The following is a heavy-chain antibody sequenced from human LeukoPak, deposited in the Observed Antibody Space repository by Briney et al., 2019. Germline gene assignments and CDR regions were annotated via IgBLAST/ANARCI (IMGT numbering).Heavy chain of an antibody. CDR3: GKTTTGYSSGRYPGWPVDY. CDR1: GFTFNNYA. Sequence: GGSLRLSCAASGFTFNNYAMYWVRQAPGKGLEWVSGIFGSGGSAHYADSVKGRFTISRDNSKNMVYLRVDSLRVEDTAIYYCGKTTTGYSSGRYPGWPVDYWGQGTLVTVSS. J-gene: IGHJ4*02. D-gene: IGHD6-19*01. V-gene: IGHV3-23*01. CDR2: IFGSGGSA.